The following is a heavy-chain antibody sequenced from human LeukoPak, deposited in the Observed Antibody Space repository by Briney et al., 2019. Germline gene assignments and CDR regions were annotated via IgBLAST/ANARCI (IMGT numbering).Heavy chain of an antibody. CDR1: GGSISSGSYY. Sequence: SQTLSLTCAVSGGSISSGSYYWSWIRQPAGKGLEWIGRIYTSGSTNYNPSLKSRVTISVDTSKNQFSLKLSSVTAADTAVYYCARDGRFSDWFDPWGQGTLVTVSS. CDR3: ARDGRFSDWFDP. V-gene: IGHV4-61*02. CDR2: IYTSGST. J-gene: IGHJ5*02.